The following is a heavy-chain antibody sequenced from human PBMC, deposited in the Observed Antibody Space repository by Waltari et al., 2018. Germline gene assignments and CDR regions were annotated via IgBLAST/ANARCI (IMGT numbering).Heavy chain of an antibody. CDR3: ARRPRDGYNSFPFDY. CDR2: IYPGESDT. V-gene: IGHV5-51*03. J-gene: IGHJ4*02. D-gene: IGHD5-12*01. CDR1: GYSFTSYW. Sequence: EVQLVQSGAEVKKPGESLKISCKGSGYSFTSYWIGRVPQMPGKGLEWMVIIYPGESDTRDRPAFQGQVTIAADKSISTAYLQWSSLKASDTAMYYCARRPRDGYNSFPFDYWGQGTLVTVSS.